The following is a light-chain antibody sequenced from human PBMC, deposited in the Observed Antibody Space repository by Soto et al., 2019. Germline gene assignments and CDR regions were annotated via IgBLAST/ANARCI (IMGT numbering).Light chain of an antibody. CDR1: QSVSSN. V-gene: IGKV3-15*01. CDR3: QQYNNWPPYT. J-gene: IGKJ2*01. Sequence: EIVMTQSLATLSVSPGERATVSCRASQSVSSNLAWYQQKPGQAPRLLIYGASTRATGIPARFSGSGSGTEFTLTLSSLQSEDFAVYYCQQYNNWPPYTFGQGTKLEIK. CDR2: GAS.